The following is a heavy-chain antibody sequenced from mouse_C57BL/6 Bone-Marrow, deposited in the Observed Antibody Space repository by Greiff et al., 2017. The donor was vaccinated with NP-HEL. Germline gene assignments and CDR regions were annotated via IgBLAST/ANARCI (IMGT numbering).Heavy chain of an antibody. Sequence: EVQLQESGGGLVQPGGSLKLSCAASGFTFSDYGMAWVRQAPRKGPEWVAFISNLAYSIYYADTVTGRFTISRENAKNTLYLEMSSLRSEDTAMYYCARQRTGPYAMDYWGQGTSVTVSS. CDR1: GFTFSDYG. CDR2: ISNLAYSI. D-gene: IGHD4-1*01. J-gene: IGHJ4*01. CDR3: ARQRTGPYAMDY. V-gene: IGHV5-15*01.